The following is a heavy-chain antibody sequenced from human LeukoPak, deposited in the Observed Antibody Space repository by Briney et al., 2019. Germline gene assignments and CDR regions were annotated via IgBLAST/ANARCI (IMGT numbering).Heavy chain of an antibody. CDR3: ARGSYYYDISGTFDY. D-gene: IGHD3-22*01. Sequence: PSETLSLTCTVSGGSISSYYWSWIRQPPGKGLEWIGCIYYSGSTNYNPSLKSRVTISVDTSKNQFSLKLSSVTAADTAVYYCARGSYYYDISGTFDYWGQGHLVTVSS. V-gene: IGHV4-59*01. J-gene: IGHJ4*02. CDR2: IYYSGST. CDR1: GGSISSYY.